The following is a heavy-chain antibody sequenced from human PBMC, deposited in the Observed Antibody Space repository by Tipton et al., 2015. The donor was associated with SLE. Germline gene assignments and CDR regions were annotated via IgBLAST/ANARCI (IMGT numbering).Heavy chain of an antibody. CDR1: GASITSHY. Sequence: TLSLTCTVSGASITSHYWSWIRQPPGKGLEWIGFKYYTGSTYYNPSLRSRVTISIDTSKNQFSLKLSSVTAADTAVYYCATITLYSPASFDIWGQGTLVTVSS. V-gene: IGHV4-59*04. CDR2: KYYTGST. D-gene: IGHD1-14*01. CDR3: ATITLYSPASFDI. J-gene: IGHJ3*02.